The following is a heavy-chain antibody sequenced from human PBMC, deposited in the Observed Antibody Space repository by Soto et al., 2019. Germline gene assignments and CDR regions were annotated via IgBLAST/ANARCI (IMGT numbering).Heavy chain of an antibody. J-gene: IGHJ4*02. CDR1: GFTFSSYG. V-gene: IGHV3-30*18. CDR3: AKDLARWNYADY. Sequence: QVQLVESGGGVVQPGRSLRLSCAASGFTFSSYGMHWVRQAPGKGLEWVAVISYDGSNKYYADSVKGRFTISRDNSKNALYLQMNSLRDEDTAVYYCAKDLARWNYADYWGQGTLVTVSS. CDR2: ISYDGSNK. D-gene: IGHD5-12*01.